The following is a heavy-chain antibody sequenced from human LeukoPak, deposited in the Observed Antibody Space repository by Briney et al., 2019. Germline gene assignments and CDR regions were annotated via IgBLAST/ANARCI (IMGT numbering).Heavy chain of an antibody. CDR1: GFTFSVYN. CDR3: AKDGGNSGSGWSFDY. CDR2: LSSSSSTI. J-gene: IGHJ4*02. D-gene: IGHD6-19*01. V-gene: IGHV3-48*04. Sequence: GGSLRLSCAASGFTFSVYNMIWVRQAPGKGLEWVSFLSSSSSTIYYADSVKGRFTISRDNAKSSLYLQVNSLRAGDTAVYYCAKDGGNSGSGWSFDYWGQGTPVTVSS.